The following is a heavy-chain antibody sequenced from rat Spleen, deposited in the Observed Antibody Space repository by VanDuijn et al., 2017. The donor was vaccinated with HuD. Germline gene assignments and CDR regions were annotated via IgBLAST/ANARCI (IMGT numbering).Heavy chain of an antibody. CDR1: GFSLSSNT. CDR3: ARHLREASGVMDV. D-gene: IGHD4-3*01. Sequence: QVQLKESGPGLVQPSQTLSLTCTVSGFSLSSNTVQWVRQPPGKGLEWMGGIWGDGSTEYNSALKSRLSISRDTSKSQVFLKMNSLQPEDTGTYYCARHLREASGVMDVWGQGASVTVSS. CDR2: IWGDGST. J-gene: IGHJ4*01. V-gene: IGHV2-1*01.